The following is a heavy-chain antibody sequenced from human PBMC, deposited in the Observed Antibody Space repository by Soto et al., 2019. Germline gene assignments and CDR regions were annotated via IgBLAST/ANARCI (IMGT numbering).Heavy chain of an antibody. J-gene: IGHJ4*02. CDR3: ARGLSVTLFDN. V-gene: IGHV4-31*03. CDR1: GGSISTGGYY. CDR2: IYYSGST. D-gene: IGHD4-17*01. Sequence: QVQLQESGPGLVKPSQTLSLTCTVSGGSISTGGYYWTWIRQHPGKGLEWIGYIYYSGSTYYNPSSKSRVTISVDTSKNQFSLKLSSVTAADTAVYYCARGLSVTLFDNWGQGTLVTVSS.